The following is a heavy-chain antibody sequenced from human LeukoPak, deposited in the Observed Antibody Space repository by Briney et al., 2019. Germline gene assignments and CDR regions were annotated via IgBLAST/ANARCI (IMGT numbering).Heavy chain of an antibody. D-gene: IGHD3-22*01. CDR1: GFTFTSYD. Sequence: GGSVKVSCKASGFTFTSYDINWVRQATGQGLEWMGWMNRNSGNTGYAQTFQGRVTITRNTSISTAYMELSSLRSEDTAVYYCARMGKYYYDSSGYYTPFDYWGQGTLVTVSS. V-gene: IGHV1-8*01. CDR2: MNRNSGNT. J-gene: IGHJ4*02. CDR3: ARMGKYYYDSSGYYTPFDY.